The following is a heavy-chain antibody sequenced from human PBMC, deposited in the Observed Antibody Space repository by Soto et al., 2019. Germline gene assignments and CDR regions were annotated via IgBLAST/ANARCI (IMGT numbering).Heavy chain of an antibody. CDR1: GFTFSSYS. Sequence: GGSLRLSCAASGFTFSSYSMNWVRQAPGKGLEWVSYISSSSSTIYYADSVKGRFTISRDNAKNSLYLQMNSLRAEDTAVYYCARDRKQQLVRGVNWFDPWGQGNLVTVSS. J-gene: IGHJ5*02. CDR3: ARDRKQQLVRGVNWFDP. V-gene: IGHV3-48*01. D-gene: IGHD6-13*01. CDR2: ISSSSSTI.